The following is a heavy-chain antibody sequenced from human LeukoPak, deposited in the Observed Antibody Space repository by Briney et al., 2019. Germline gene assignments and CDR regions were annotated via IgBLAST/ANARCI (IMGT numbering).Heavy chain of an antibody. CDR2: IYYSGST. Sequence: SETLSLTCTVSGVSISSYYWSWIRQPPGKGLEWIGYIYYSGSTNYNPSLKSRVTISVDTSKNQFSLRLSSVTAADTAVYYCARDRSDGSGYYGYYFDYWGQGTLVSVSS. CDR3: ARDRSDGSGYYGYYFDY. CDR1: GVSISSYY. D-gene: IGHD3-22*01. V-gene: IGHV4-59*01. J-gene: IGHJ4*02.